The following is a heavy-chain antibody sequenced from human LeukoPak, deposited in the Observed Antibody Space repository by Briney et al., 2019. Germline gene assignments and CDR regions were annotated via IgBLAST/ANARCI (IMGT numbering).Heavy chain of an antibody. CDR2: ISWNSGSI. J-gene: IGHJ4*02. CDR1: GFTFDDYA. CDR3: AKGHSSGYYGGVDN. V-gene: IGHV3-9*03. D-gene: IGHD3-22*01. Sequence: PGRSLRLSCAASGFTFDDYAMHWVRQAPGKGLEWVSGISWNSGSIGYADSVKGRFTISRDNAKNSLYLQMNSLRAEDMALYYCAKGHSSGYYGGVDNWGQGTLVTVSS.